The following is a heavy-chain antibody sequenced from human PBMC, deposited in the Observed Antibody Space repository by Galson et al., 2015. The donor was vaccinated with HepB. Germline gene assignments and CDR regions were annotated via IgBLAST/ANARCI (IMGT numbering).Heavy chain of an antibody. J-gene: IGHJ6*02. V-gene: IGHV1-2*04. CDR1: GYTFTGYH. D-gene: IGHD1-1*01. CDR2: INPNSGGT. Sequence: SVKVSCKASGYTFTGYHMHWVRQAPGQGLEWMGWINPNSGGTNYAQKFQGWVTMTRDTSISTAYMELSRLRSDDTAVYYCAREQLESYYYYGMDVWGQGTTVTVSS. CDR3: AREQLESYYYYGMDV.